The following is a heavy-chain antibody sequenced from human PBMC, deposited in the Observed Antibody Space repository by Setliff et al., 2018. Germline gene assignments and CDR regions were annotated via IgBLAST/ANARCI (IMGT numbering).Heavy chain of an antibody. Sequence: SETLSLTCTVSGASIRSPDWSWRRQPPGKGLEWMGYIFSSGCTNTNPSLKRRGTISVATSKPQFYLDLTSVTAADTAVYYCAGYGYDGSQYQGGCYYMDVWGKGTTVTVSS. J-gene: IGHJ6*03. V-gene: IGHV4-59*11. CDR2: IFSSGCT. CDR3: AGYGYDGSQYQGGCYYMDV. D-gene: IGHD3-22*01. CDR1: GASIRSPD.